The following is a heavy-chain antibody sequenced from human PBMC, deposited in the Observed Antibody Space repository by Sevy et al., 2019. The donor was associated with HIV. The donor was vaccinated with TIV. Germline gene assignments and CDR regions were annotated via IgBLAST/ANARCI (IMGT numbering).Heavy chain of an antibody. CDR1: GYTFTSYD. J-gene: IGHJ4*02. V-gene: IGHV1-8*03. CDR3: ARGRRYCSGGSCYSDFDY. D-gene: IGHD2-15*01. CDR2: MNPNSGNT. Sequence: ASVKVYCKASGYTFTSYDINWVRQATGQGLEWMGWMNPNSGNTGYAQKFQGRVTITRNTSISTAYMELSSLRSEDTAVYYCARGRRYCSGGSCYSDFDYRGQGTLVTVSS.